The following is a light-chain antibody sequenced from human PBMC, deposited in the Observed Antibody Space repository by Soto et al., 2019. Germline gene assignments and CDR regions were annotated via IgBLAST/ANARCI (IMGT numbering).Light chain of an antibody. CDR2: LGS. V-gene: IGKV2-28*01. CDR3: MQALQTPFT. Sequence: DIVMTQSPLSLPVTPGEPASISCRSSQSLLHSNGYNYLDWYLQKPGQSPQLLIYLGSNRASGVPDRFSGSGSGTDFTLEISRLEAEDVGVYYCMQALQTPFTFGPGTKVDIK. CDR1: QSLLHSNGYNY. J-gene: IGKJ3*01.